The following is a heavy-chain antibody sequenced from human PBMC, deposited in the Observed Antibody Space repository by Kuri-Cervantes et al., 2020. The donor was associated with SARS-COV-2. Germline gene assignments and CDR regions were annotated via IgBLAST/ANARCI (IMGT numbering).Heavy chain of an antibody. V-gene: IGHV3-23*01. CDR1: GFTFSDYY. CDR3: AKEREWELLADY. CDR2: ISGSGGST. J-gene: IGHJ4*02. Sequence: GESLKISCAASGFTFSDYYMSWVRQAPGKGLEWVSAISGSGGSTYYADSVKGRFTISRDNSKNTLYLQMNSLRAEDTAVYYCAKEREWELLADYWGQGTLVTVSS. D-gene: IGHD1-26*01.